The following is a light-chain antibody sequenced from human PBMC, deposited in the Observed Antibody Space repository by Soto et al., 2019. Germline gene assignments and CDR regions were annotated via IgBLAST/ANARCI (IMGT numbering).Light chain of an antibody. CDR1: TFNIGTNT. CDR3: SSWDDTLNGWV. J-gene: IGLJ3*02. V-gene: IGLV1-44*01. CDR2: SND. Sequence: QSVLTQPPSASGTPGQRVTISCSGSTFNIGTNTVTWYQQFPGTAPKVLIYSNDQRPSGVPDRFSGSKSGTSASLAISGLQSEGEADYYCSSWDDTLNGWVFGGGTQLTVL.